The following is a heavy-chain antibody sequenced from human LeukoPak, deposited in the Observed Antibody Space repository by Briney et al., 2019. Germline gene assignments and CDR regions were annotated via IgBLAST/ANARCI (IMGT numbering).Heavy chain of an antibody. CDR3: AREVVGAKDYYYYYMDV. CDR2: IYTSGST. J-gene: IGHJ6*03. Sequence: PSETLSLTCTVSGGSISSYYWSWIRQPAGKGLGWIGRIYTSGSTNYNPSLKSRVTMSVDTSKNQFSLKLSSVTAADTAVYYCAREVVGAKDYYYYYMDVWGKGTTVTVSS. V-gene: IGHV4-4*07. CDR1: GGSISSYY. D-gene: IGHD1-26*01.